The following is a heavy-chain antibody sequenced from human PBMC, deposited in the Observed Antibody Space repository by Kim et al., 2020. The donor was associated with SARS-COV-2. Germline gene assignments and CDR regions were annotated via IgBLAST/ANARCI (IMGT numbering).Heavy chain of an antibody. J-gene: IGHJ6*02. D-gene: IGHD1-1*01. CDR1: GFTFSSYA. CDR3: ARESGDPTGTRPYYYYGMDV. V-gene: IGHV3-30-3*01. Sequence: GGSLRLSCAASGFTFSSYAMHWVRQAPGKGLEWVAVISYDGSNKYYADSVKGRFTISRDNSKNTLYLQMNSLRAEDTAVYYCARESGDPTGTRPYYYYGMDVWGQGTTVTVSS. CDR2: ISYDGSNK.